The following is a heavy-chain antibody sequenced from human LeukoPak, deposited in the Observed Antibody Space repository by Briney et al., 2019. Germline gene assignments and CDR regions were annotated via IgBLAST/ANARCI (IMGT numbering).Heavy chain of an antibody. D-gene: IGHD2-2*01. CDR2: IYSDDTT. V-gene: IGHV3-53*04. J-gene: IGHJ3*02. CDR3: ARGGYCSTTSCLPRGAFDI. CDR1: GFTVSSNY. Sequence: QSGRSLRLSCAASGFTVSSNYMSWVRQAPGKGLEWVSLIYSDDTTYYADSVKGRFTISRHTSKDTLYLQMNSLRAEDTAVYYCARGGYCSTTSCLPRGAFDIWGQGTTVTVSS.